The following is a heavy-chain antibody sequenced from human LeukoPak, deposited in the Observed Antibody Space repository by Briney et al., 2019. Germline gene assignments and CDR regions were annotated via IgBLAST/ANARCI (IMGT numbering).Heavy chain of an antibody. Sequence: PSETLSLTCSVSGDSISRVNYYWGWIRQPPGKGLEWTGSIHYTGTTSHNLSLQSRVTMSVDTSKYQFSLKVNSVTATDTSVYYCARRDRYSSGQFDHWGQGTLVTVSS. CDR1: GDSISRVNYY. D-gene: IGHD5-18*01. CDR2: IHYTGTT. V-gene: IGHV4-39*01. CDR3: ARRDRYSSGQFDH. J-gene: IGHJ4*02.